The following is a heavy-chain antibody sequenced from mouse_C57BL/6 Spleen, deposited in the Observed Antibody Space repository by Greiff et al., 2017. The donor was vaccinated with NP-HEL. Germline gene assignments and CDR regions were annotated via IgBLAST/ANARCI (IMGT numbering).Heavy chain of an antibody. CDR3: ARWIDYYGSSYFDD. V-gene: IGHV1-82*01. CDR2: IYPGDGDT. J-gene: IGHJ2*01. CDR1: GYAFSSSW. Sequence: QVQLQQSGPELVKPGASVKISCKASGYAFSSSWMNWVKQRPGKGLEWIGRIYPGDGDTNYNGKFKGKATLTADKSSSTAYMQLSSLTSEDSAVYFCARWIDYYGSSYFDDWGQGTTLTVSS. D-gene: IGHD1-1*01.